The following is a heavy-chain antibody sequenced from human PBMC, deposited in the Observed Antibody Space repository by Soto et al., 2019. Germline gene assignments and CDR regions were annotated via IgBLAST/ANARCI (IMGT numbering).Heavy chain of an antibody. CDR1: GFTFSSYA. CDR3: AKYYSQYSFSPDMYV. V-gene: IGHV3-23*01. CDR2: IIGSGGNT. J-gene: IGHJ6*03. D-gene: IGHD2-15*01. Sequence: GGSLRLSCAASGFTFSSYAMSWVRQAPGKGLEWVSGIIGSGGNTYHADSVKGRLTISRDNSKNTLYLQMNSLRAEDTAVYYCAKYYSQYSFSPDMYVWGKGTTVTVSS.